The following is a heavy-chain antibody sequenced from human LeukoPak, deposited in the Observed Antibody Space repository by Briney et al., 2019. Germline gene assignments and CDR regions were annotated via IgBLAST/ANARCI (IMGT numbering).Heavy chain of an antibody. CDR2: IIPIFGTA. D-gene: IGHD5-18*01. CDR3: ARPDEDRGYSYGYSFDY. J-gene: IGHJ4*02. CDR1: GGTFSSYA. V-gene: IGHV1-69*13. Sequence: GASVKVSCKASGGTFSSYAISWVRQAPGQGLEWMGGIIPIFGTANYAQKFQGRVTITADESTSTAYMELSSLRSEDTAVYYCARPDEDRGYSYGYSFDYWGQGILVTVSS.